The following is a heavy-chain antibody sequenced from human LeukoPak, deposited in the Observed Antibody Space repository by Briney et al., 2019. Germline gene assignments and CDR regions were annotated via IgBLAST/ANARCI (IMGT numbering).Heavy chain of an antibody. CDR2: IYYSGST. CDR1: GGSISSSSYY. CDR3: ARQRRDYYGSGSYQHFDY. V-gene: IGHV4-39*01. J-gene: IGHJ4*02. Sequence: SETLSLTCTVSGGSISSSSYYWGWIRQPPGKGLEWIGSIYYSGSTYYNPSLKSRVTISVDTSKNQFSLKLSSVTATDTALYYCARQRRDYYGSGSYQHFDYWGQGTLVTVSS. D-gene: IGHD3-10*01.